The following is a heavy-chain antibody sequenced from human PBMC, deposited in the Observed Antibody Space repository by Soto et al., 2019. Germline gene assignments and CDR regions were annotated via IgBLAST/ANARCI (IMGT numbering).Heavy chain of an antibody. CDR2: ISNDGNSE. CDR3: AKTITTVGVSSTGRGALLDN. Sequence: QVQLVESGGGVVQPGRSLRLSCEASGFTFSAFGMHWVRQAPGKGLEWVAVISNDGNSEHYADSVKGRFTISRDNSKNACYLQMNSLSVEDTAVYYCAKTITTVGVSSTGRGALLDNWGQGILVSVSS. V-gene: IGHV3-30*18. CDR1: GFTFSAFG. J-gene: IGHJ4*02. D-gene: IGHD3-3*01.